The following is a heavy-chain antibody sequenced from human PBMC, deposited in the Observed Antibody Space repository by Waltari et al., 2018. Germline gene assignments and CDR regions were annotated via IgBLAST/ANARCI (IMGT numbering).Heavy chain of an antibody. V-gene: IGHV4-34*01. D-gene: IGHD3-3*01. CDR2: INHSGST. CDR3: ARASLFTIFGVVAQYYFDY. Sequence: QVQLQQWGAGLLKPSETLSLTCAVYGGSFSGYYWSWIRQPPGKGLEWIGEINHSGSTNYNPSHKGRVTISVDTSKNQFSLKLSSVTAADTAVYYCARASLFTIFGVVAQYYFDYWGQGTLVTVSS. CDR1: GGSFSGYY. J-gene: IGHJ4*02.